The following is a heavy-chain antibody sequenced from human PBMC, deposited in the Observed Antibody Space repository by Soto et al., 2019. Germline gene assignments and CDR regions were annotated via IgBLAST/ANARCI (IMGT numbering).Heavy chain of an antibody. CDR3: ARGRYSSGWYHYYGMDV. CDR1: GYTFTSYG. CDR2: ISAYNGNT. D-gene: IGHD6-19*01. Sequence: ASVKVSCKASGYTFTSYGISWVRQAPGQGLEWMGWISAYNGNTNYARKLQGRVTMTRDTSTSTAYMELSSLRSDDTAVYYCARGRYSSGWYHYYGMDVWGQGTTVTVSS. V-gene: IGHV1-18*01. J-gene: IGHJ6*02.